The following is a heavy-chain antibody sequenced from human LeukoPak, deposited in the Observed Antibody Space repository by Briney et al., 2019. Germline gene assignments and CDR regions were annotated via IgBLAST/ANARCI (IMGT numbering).Heavy chain of an antibody. CDR1: GFTFNNYG. CDR2: ISGSGNRT. CDR3: ASAGYSYGAFFD. V-gene: IGHV3-23*01. Sequence: GGSLRLSCAASGFTFNNYGMQWVRQAPGKGLEWVSAISGSGNRTFYADSVKGRFAISRDNSKNTVYLQMNSLRAGDTAIYYCASAGYSYGAFFDWGQGTLVTVSS. D-gene: IGHD5-18*01. J-gene: IGHJ4*02.